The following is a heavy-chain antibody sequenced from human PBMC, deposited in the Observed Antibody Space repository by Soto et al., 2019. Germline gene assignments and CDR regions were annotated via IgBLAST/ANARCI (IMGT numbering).Heavy chain of an antibody. CDR3: ARDQGVAAAGITWFDP. Sequence: SETLSLTCTVSGAPKNSYHWSWIRQPAGKGLEWIGHIHSSGSTNYNPSLKSRVTMSVDTSKNQFSLRLMSLTAADTAVYYCARDQGVAAAGITWFDPWGQGSLVTVSS. V-gene: IGHV4-4*07. CDR2: IHSSGST. J-gene: IGHJ5*02. CDR1: GAPKNSYH. D-gene: IGHD6-13*01.